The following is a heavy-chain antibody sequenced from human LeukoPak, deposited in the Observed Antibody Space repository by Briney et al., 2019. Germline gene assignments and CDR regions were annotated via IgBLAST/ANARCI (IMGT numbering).Heavy chain of an antibody. V-gene: IGHV3-30*19. Sequence: GGSLRLSCAASGFTFSSYCMHWVRQAPGKGLEWVAVISYDGSSKYYADSVKGRFTISRDNSKNTLYLQMDSLRAEDTAVYYCARARSSYGYGDAFDIWGQGTMVTVSS. CDR3: ARARSSYGYGDAFDI. D-gene: IGHD5-18*01. CDR2: ISYDGSSK. J-gene: IGHJ3*02. CDR1: GFTFSSYC.